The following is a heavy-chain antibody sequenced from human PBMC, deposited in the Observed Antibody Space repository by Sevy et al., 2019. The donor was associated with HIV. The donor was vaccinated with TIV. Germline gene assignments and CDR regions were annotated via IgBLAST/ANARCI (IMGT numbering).Heavy chain of an antibody. CDR2: FFFTGST. D-gene: IGHD3-10*01. Sequence: SETLSLTCTVSGVSISSSSYDWGWSRQPPGKGLEWITRFFFTGSTYYNPSLKSRVTISVDTSNNQFSLKLNSVTAADTALYYSARQGGLVDRAFDYWGQGTLVTVSS. J-gene: IGHJ4*02. V-gene: IGHV4-39*01. CDR1: GVSISSSSYD. CDR3: ARQGGLVDRAFDY.